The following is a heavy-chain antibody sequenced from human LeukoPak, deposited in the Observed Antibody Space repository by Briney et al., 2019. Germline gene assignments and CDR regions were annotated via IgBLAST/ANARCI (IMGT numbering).Heavy chain of an antibody. CDR1: GFTFDDYG. CDR3: ARGPSITGTTDY. CDR2: ISSSSSYI. D-gene: IGHD1-20*01. V-gene: IGHV3-21*01. Sequence: PGGSLRLSCAASGFTFDDYGMSWVRQAPGKGLEWVSSISSSSSYIYYADSVRGRFTISRDNAKNSLYLQMNSLRAEDTAVYYCARGPSITGTTDYWGQGTLVTVSS. J-gene: IGHJ4*02.